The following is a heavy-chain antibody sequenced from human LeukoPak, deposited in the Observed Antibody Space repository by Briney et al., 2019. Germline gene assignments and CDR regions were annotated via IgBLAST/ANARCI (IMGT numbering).Heavy chain of an antibody. V-gene: IGHV3-48*04. J-gene: IGHJ4*02. CDR1: GFTFSSYG. Sequence: PGGSLRLSCAASGFTFSSYGMSWVRQAPGKGLEWVSYISSSGSTIYYADSVKGRFTISRDNAKNSLYLQMNSLRAEDTAVYYCARGSVRGVIIKVFDYWGQGTLVTVSS. CDR2: ISSSGSTI. D-gene: IGHD3-10*02. CDR3: ARGSVRGVIIKVFDY.